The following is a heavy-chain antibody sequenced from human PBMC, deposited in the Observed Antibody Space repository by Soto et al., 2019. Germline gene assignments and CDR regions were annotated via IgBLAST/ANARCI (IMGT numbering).Heavy chain of an antibody. CDR1: GFSFTNYA. V-gene: IGHV3-23*01. CDR2: ISSGVDIT. D-gene: IGHD2-21*01. CDR3: ATDQRGLGIAGYDAFDI. Sequence: EVQLLQSGGGLVQPGGSLRLSCAASGFSFTNYAFNWVRQAPGKGLEWVLTISSGVDITYYAESVTGRFTSSRDNSRNALYVQMNSLRVDDTAVYYCATDQRGLGIAGYDAFDIWGQGTMVTVSS. J-gene: IGHJ3*02.